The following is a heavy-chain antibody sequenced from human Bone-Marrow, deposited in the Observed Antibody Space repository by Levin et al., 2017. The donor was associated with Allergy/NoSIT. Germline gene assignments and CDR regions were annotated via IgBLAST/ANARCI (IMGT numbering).Heavy chain of an antibody. Sequence: LSLTCAASGFTFSSYAMSWVRQAPGKGLEWVSAISGSGGSTYYADSVKGRFTISRDNSKNTLYLQMNSLRAEDTAVYYCAKDYLVEMATIGGGYWGQGTLVTVSS. J-gene: IGHJ4*02. CDR3: AKDYLVEMATIGGGY. CDR1: GFTFSSYA. V-gene: IGHV3-23*01. D-gene: IGHD5-24*01. CDR2: ISGSGGST.